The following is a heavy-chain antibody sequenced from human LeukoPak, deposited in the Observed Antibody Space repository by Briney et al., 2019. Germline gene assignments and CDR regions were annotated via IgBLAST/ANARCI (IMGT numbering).Heavy chain of an antibody. CDR2: IYPGDSDT. D-gene: IGHD3-3*01. Sequence: YWSWIRQHPGKGLEWMGIIYPGDSDTRYSPSFQGQVTISADKSISTAYLQWSSLKASDTAMYYCARLTSPSPLIVLRFSGGYFDYWGQGTLVTVSS. CDR1: YW. CDR3: ARLTSPSPLIVLRFSGGYFDY. J-gene: IGHJ4*02. V-gene: IGHV5-51*01.